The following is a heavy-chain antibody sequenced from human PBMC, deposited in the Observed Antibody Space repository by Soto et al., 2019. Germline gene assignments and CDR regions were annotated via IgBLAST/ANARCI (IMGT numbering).Heavy chain of an antibody. J-gene: IGHJ4*02. D-gene: IGHD3-9*01. V-gene: IGHV3-23*01. Sequence: PGGSLRLSCAASGFTFRSYAMSWVRQAPGKGLEWVSAISGSGGRTYFADSVKGRFTISRDNSKNTLYLQMNSLRVEDTAVYYCAKTYYDILTGYYWAFDYWGQGSLVTVSS. CDR1: GFTFRSYA. CDR3: AKTYYDILTGYYWAFDY. CDR2: ISGSGGRT.